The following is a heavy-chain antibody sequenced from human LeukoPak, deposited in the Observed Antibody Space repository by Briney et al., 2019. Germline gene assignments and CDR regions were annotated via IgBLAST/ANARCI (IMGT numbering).Heavy chain of an antibody. Sequence: SETLSLTCTVSGGSISSYYWSWIRQPPGKGLEWIGYIYYSGSTNYNPSLKSRVTISVDTSKNQFSLKLSSVTAADTAVYYCASAYSSGWYWFDPWGQGTPVTVSS. J-gene: IGHJ5*02. CDR1: GGSISSYY. CDR3: ASAYSSGWYWFDP. CDR2: IYYSGST. V-gene: IGHV4-59*01. D-gene: IGHD6-19*01.